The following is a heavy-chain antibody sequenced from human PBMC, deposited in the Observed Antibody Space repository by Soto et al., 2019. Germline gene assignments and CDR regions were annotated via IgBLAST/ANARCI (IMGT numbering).Heavy chain of an antibody. Sequence: QLQLQESGPGLVKPSETLSLTCTVSGGSISSSSYYWGWIRQPPGKGLEWIGSIYYSGSTYYNPSLKSRVTISVDTSKNQFSLKLSSVTAADTAVYYCARYFLVGATSAWGQGTLVTVSS. CDR1: GGSISSSSYY. CDR2: IYYSGST. CDR3: ARYFLVGATSA. V-gene: IGHV4-39*01. J-gene: IGHJ5*02. D-gene: IGHD1-26*01.